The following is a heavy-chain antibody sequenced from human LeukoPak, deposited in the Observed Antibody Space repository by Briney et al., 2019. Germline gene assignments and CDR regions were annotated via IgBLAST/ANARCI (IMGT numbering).Heavy chain of an antibody. CDR2: INHSGST. CDR1: GGSFSGYY. CDR3: ARGRSSGWYGDFDY. D-gene: IGHD6-19*01. J-gene: IGHJ4*02. Sequence: PSETLSLTCAVYGGSFSGYYWSGIRRPPGKGLEWIGEINHSGSTNYNPSLKSRVTISVDTSKNQFSLKLSSVTAADTAVYYCARGRSSGWYGDFDYWGQGTLVTVSS. V-gene: IGHV4-34*01.